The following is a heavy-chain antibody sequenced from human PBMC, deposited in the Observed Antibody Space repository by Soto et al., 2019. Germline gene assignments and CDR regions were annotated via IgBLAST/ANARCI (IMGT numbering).Heavy chain of an antibody. D-gene: IGHD6-13*01. CDR2: IYYSGST. V-gene: IGHV4-39*01. CDR3: AGIAAAGFYYYYGMDV. J-gene: IGHJ6*02. CDR1: GGSISSSSYY. Sequence: LSLTCTVSGGSISSSSYYWGWIRQPPGKGLEWIGSIYYSGSTYYNPSLKSRVTISVDTSKNQFSLKLSSVIAADTAVYYCAGIAAAGFYYYYGMDVWGQGTTVTVSS.